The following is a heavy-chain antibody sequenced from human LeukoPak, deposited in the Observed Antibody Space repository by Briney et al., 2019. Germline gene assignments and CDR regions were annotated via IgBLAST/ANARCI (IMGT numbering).Heavy chain of an antibody. CDR1: GGPITTSSYY. D-gene: IGHD4-23*01. CDR3: ASATTVVTPAY. Sequence: SETLSLTCSVSGGPITTSSYYWGWIRQPPEKGLEWIGSIYYTGGTYYSPSLKSRVTISVDTSKNQFSLRLSSVTAADTAVYYCASATTVVTPAYWGQGTLVTVSS. V-gene: IGHV4-39*01. CDR2: IYYTGGT. J-gene: IGHJ4*02.